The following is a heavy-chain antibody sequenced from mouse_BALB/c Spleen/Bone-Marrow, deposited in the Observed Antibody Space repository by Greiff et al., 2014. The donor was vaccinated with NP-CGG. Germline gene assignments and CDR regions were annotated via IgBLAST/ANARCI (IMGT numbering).Heavy chain of an antibody. CDR1: GYTFITYT. J-gene: IGHJ3*01. CDR3: AEGYDSSYPWFTF. CDR2: INPRSGYT. Sequence: QVHVKQSAAELARPGASVKMSCKAPGYTFITYTIHWVQQRPGQGLEWIGYINPRSGYTEYNQKFKDKSILTAEKSSTTAYMQLSSLTSEDSAVYYCAEGYDSSYPWFTFWGQGTLVTVSA. D-gene: IGHD1-1*01. V-gene: IGHV1-4*02.